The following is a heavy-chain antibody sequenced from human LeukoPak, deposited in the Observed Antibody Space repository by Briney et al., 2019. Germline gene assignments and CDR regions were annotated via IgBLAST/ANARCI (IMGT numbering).Heavy chain of an antibody. V-gene: IGHV1-18*01. J-gene: IGHJ3*02. CDR3: ARYAYDYDAFDI. CDR2: ISAYNGNT. CDR1: GYTFTSYG. Sequence: ASVKVSCKASGYTFTSYGISWVRQAPGQGLEWMGWISAYNGNTNYAQKLQGRVTMTTDTSTSTAYMELRSLKSDDTAVYYRARYAYDYDAFDIWGQGTMVTVSS. D-gene: IGHD3-16*01.